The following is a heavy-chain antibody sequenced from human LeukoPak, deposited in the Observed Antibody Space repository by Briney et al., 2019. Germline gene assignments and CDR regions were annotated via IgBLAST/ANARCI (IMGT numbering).Heavy chain of an antibody. CDR2: ISSSSSYI. Sequence: GGSLRLSCAASGFTFSSYSMNWVRQAPGKGLGWLSSISSSSSYIYYADSVKGRFTISRDNAKNSLYLQMNSLRAEDTAVYYCARVGLDYGDTYYFDYWGQGTLVTVSS. J-gene: IGHJ4*02. CDR3: ARVGLDYGDTYYFDY. CDR1: GFTFSSYS. V-gene: IGHV3-21*01. D-gene: IGHD4-17*01.